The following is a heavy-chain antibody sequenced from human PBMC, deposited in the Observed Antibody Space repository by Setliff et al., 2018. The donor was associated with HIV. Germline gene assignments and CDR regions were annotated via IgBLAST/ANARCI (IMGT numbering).Heavy chain of an antibody. CDR1: GGSISSHY. CDR2: IYYNGNT. V-gene: IGHV4-59*11. J-gene: IGHJ4*02. Sequence: PSETLSLTCTVSGGSISSHYWSWIRQAPGKGLEWIGYIYYNGNTNYNPSLKSRITISVDTSKNQFSLKLTSVTAADTAVYYCAREIYGGNSRPFDYWGQGTLVTVSS. CDR3: AREIYGGNSRPFDY. D-gene: IGHD4-17*01.